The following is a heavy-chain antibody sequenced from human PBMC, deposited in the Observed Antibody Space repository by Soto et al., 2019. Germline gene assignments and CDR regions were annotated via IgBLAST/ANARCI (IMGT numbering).Heavy chain of an antibody. CDR3: SDTGGP. CDR2: VNPNSGET. Sequence: ASVKVSCKASGHSVNKYDINWVRQAPGQGLEWMGWVNPNSGETGFAQKFQGRITMTRNTSINTVYMELRSLRSDDTAVYFCSDTGGPWSKGTLVTVSS. J-gene: IGHJ5*02. CDR1: GHSVNKYD. V-gene: IGHV1-8*01. D-gene: IGHD2-8*02.